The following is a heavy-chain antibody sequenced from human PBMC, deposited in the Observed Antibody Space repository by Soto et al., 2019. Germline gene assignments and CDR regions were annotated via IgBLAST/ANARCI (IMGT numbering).Heavy chain of an antibody. V-gene: IGHV3-33*01. Sequence: QVQLVESGGGVVQPGRSLRLSCAASGFTFSSYGMHWVRQAPGKGLGWVAVIWYDGSNKYYADSVKGRFTSSRDNSKNTLYLQMNRLRAEDTAVYYCARWGIAAGDYWGQGTLVTVSS. CDR2: IWYDGSNK. CDR3: ARWGIAAGDY. J-gene: IGHJ4*02. D-gene: IGHD6-13*01. CDR1: GFTFSSYG.